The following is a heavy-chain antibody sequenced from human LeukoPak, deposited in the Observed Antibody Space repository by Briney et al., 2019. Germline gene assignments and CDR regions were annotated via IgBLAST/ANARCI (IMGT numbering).Heavy chain of an antibody. V-gene: IGHV4-59*08. D-gene: IGHD3-22*01. Sequence: SETLSLTCTVSGGSISSYYWSWIRQPPGKGLEWIGCIYYSGSTNYNPSLKSRVTISVDTSKNQFSLKLSSVTAADTAVYYCARLPLGYDSSGTDYWGQGTLVTVSS. J-gene: IGHJ4*02. CDR2: IYYSGST. CDR1: GGSISSYY. CDR3: ARLPLGYDSSGTDY.